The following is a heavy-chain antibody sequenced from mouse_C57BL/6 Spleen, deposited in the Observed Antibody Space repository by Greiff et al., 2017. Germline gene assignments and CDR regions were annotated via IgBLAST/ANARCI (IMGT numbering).Heavy chain of an antibody. J-gene: IGHJ2*01. V-gene: IGHV1-64*01. D-gene: IGHD3-2*02. Sequence: QVQLQQSGAELVKPGASVKLSCKASGYSFTSYWMHWVKQRPGQGLEWIGMIHPNSGSTNYNEKFHSKATMPVDKSSSTAYMQLNSLTSEDSAVYSCASTAQAKDYFDYWGQGTTLTVSS. CDR3: ASTAQAKDYFDY. CDR2: IHPNSGST. CDR1: GYSFTSYW.